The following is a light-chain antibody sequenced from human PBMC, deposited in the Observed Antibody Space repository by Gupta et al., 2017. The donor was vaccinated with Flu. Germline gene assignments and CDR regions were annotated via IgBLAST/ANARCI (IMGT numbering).Light chain of an antibody. CDR3: GTWDSSLSAWV. J-gene: IGLJ3*02. V-gene: IGLV1-51*02. Sequence: KVTISCSGSSSNIGNNYVSWYQQLPGTAPKLLIYENNKRPSGMPVRFSGSKSGTSATLCITGLQTGDEADYYCGTWDSSLSAWVFGGGTKLTVL. CDR2: ENN. CDR1: SSNIGNNY.